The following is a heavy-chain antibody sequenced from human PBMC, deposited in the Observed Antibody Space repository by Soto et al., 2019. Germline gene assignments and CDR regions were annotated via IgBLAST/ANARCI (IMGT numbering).Heavy chain of an antibody. CDR1: GGSISSSNW. J-gene: IGHJ6*02. CDR3: ARVTGHYYYGMDV. V-gene: IGHV4-4*02. D-gene: IGHD3-10*01. Sequence: QVQLQESGPGLVKPSGTLSLTCAVSGGSISSSNWWSWVRQPPGKGLEWIGEIYHSGSTNYNPSLNSRVTRSVDKSKNQFSLKLSSGTAADTAVYYCARVTGHYYYGMDVWGQGTTVTVSS. CDR2: IYHSGST.